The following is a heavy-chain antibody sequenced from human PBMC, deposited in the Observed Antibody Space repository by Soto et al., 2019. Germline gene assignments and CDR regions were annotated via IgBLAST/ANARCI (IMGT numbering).Heavy chain of an antibody. CDR1: GYCISSVYY. D-gene: IGHD3-10*01. V-gene: IGHV4-38-2*01. Sequence: SXTVSRGCAVSGYCISSVYYWGWIRQPPGKGLEWIGSIYHSGSTYYNPSLKSRVTISVDTSKNQFSLKLSSVTAADTAVYYCARIFGALYFDYWGQGTLVTVYS. CDR3: ARIFGALYFDY. J-gene: IGHJ4*02. CDR2: IYHSGST.